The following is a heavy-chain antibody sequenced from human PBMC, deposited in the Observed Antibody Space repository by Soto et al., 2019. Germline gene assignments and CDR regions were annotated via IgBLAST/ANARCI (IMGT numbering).Heavy chain of an antibody. CDR3: ARTHYYDSSGYFIGRYYFDY. CDR2: IYYGGST. J-gene: IGHJ4*02. Sequence: SETLSLTSTVSGGSISIGGYYWSWIRQHPGKGLEWIGYIYYGGSTYYNPSLKSRVTISVDTSKNQFSLKLSSVTAADTAVYYCARTHYYDSSGYFIGRYYFDYWGQGTLVTVSS. V-gene: IGHV4-31*03. CDR1: GGSISIGGYY. D-gene: IGHD3-22*01.